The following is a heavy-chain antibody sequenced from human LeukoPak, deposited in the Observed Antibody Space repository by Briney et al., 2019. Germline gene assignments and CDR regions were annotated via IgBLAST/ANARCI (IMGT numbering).Heavy chain of an antibody. CDR2: VTGSGERT. Sequence: GGSLRLSCAASGFVFRNYAMTWVRQAPGKGLEWVSVVTGSGERTVFADSVKGRFAISRDNSKNMVYLQMNSLRVEDTAVYYCARGTYYYDSSGYPFDYWGQGTLVTVSS. CDR1: GFVFRNYA. D-gene: IGHD3-22*01. V-gene: IGHV3-23*01. J-gene: IGHJ4*02. CDR3: ARGTYYYDSSGYPFDY.